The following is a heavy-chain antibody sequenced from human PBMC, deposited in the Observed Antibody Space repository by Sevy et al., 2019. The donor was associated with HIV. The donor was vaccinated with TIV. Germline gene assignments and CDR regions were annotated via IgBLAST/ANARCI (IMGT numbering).Heavy chain of an antibody. D-gene: IGHD6-13*01. V-gene: IGHV3-48*02. CDR1: GFTFSSYS. CDR2: ISSISSTK. J-gene: IGHJ5*02. CDR3: TRGATVIAAAGSGYNWFDP. Sequence: GGSLRLSCVASGFTFSSYSMNWVRQAPGKGLEWVSYISSISSTKNYADSVKGRFTISRDNAKNSLYLQMNGLRDEDTAVYYCTRGATVIAAAGSGYNWFDPWGQGTLVTVSS.